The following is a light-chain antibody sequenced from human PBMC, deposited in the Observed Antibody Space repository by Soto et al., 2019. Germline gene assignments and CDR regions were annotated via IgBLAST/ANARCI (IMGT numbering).Light chain of an antibody. Sequence: QSALTQPASVSGSPGQSITISCTGTYSDVGGYNFVSWYQQHPGRAPKLIIHEVTNRPSGVSNRISGSKSGNTASLTISGLQAEDEAVYYCCSHSSSITWMFGGGTKLTVL. CDR3: CSHSSSITWM. V-gene: IGLV2-14*03. CDR1: YSDVGGYNF. CDR2: EVT. J-gene: IGLJ3*02.